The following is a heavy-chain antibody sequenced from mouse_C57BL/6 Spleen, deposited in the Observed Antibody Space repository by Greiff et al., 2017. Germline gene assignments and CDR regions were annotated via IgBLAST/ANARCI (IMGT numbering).Heavy chain of an antibody. Sequence: EVQLVESGGDLVKPGGSLKLSCAASGFTFSSYGMSWVRQTPDKRLEWVATISSGGSYTYYPDSVKGRFTIPRANAKNTLCLRVGSLKSEDTAMYYCARGVYGCDGDSPFAYWGQGTLVTVSA. D-gene: IGHD2-13*01. CDR3: ARGVYGCDGDSPFAY. CDR1: GFTFSSYG. V-gene: IGHV5-6*01. J-gene: IGHJ3*01. CDR2: ISSGGSYT.